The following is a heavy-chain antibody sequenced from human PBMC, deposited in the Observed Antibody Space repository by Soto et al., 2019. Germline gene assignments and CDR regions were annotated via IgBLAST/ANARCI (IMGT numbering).Heavy chain of an antibody. Sequence: EVQLLESGGGLVQPGESLRLSCAASGFTFSSYAMTWVRQAPGKGLEWVSSISGSGDYTYFADSVKGRFTISRDNSKDTLYLPMSRLRVDDTAIYYCAKDSRSHPRGWFDPCGQGTMVTVAS. CDR3: AKDSRSHPRGWFDP. V-gene: IGHV3-23*01. D-gene: IGHD2-15*01. CDR1: GFTFSSYA. CDR2: ISGSGDYT. J-gene: IGHJ5*02.